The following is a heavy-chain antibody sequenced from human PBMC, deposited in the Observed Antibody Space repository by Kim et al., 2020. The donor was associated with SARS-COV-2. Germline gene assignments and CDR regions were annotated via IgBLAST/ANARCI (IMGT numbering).Heavy chain of an antibody. CDR3: ARRSSSWYRIDY. CDR1: GGSISSSSYY. D-gene: IGHD6-13*01. CDR2: IYYSGST. J-gene: IGHJ4*02. V-gene: IGHV4-39*01. Sequence: SETLSLTCTVSGGSISSSSYYWGWIRQPPGQGLEWIVSIYYSGSTYYNPSLKSRVTISVDTSKNQFSLKLSSVTAADTAVYYCARRSSSWYRIDYWGQGTLVTVSS.